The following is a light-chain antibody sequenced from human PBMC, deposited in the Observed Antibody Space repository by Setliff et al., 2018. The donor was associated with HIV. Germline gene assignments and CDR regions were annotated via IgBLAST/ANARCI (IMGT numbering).Light chain of an antibody. CDR3: QSYDRSLSGCV. CDR1: SSNIGAGYD. V-gene: IGLV1-40*01. J-gene: IGLJ1*01. Sequence: QSVLTQPPSVSGAPGQRVTISCTGSSSNIGAGYDVHWYQQLPGTAPKVLIYGNSNRPSGVPDRFSGSKSGTSASLAITGLQAEDEADYYCQSYDRSLSGCVFGTGTKVTVL. CDR2: GNS.